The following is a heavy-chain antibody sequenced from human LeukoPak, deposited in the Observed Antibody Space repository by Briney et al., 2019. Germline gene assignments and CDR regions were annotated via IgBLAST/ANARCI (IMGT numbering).Heavy chain of an antibody. D-gene: IGHD3-22*01. V-gene: IGHV4-30-4*08. CDR2: IYYSGST. Sequence: SQTLSLTCTVSGGSITSGDYYWSWIRQPPGKGLEWTGNIYYSGSTYYNPSLKSRVTISVDTSKNQFSLKLSSVTAADTAVYYCARYDTYYYDSSSYPTRYWGQRTLVTVSS. CDR3: ARYDTYYYDSSSYPTRY. J-gene: IGHJ4*02. CDR1: GGSITSGDYY.